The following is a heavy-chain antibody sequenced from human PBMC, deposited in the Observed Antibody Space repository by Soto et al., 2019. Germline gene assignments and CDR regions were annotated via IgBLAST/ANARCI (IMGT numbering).Heavy chain of an antibody. Sequence: SETLSLTCTVSGGSISSSSYYWGWIRQPPGKGLEWIGSIYYSGSTYYNPSLKSRVTISVDTSKNQFSLKLSSVTAADTAVYYCASSSGSGMDVWGQGTTVTVSS. J-gene: IGHJ6*02. CDR2: IYYSGST. CDR3: ASSSGSGMDV. CDR1: GGSISSSSYY. V-gene: IGHV4-39*01.